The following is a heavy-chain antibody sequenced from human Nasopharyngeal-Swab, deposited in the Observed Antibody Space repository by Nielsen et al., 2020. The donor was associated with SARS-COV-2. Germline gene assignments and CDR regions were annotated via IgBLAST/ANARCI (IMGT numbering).Heavy chain of an antibody. CDR2: INHSGST. Sequence: RQDPGKGLEWIGEINHSGSTNYNPSHKSRVTISVDTSKNQFSLKLSSVTAADTAVYYCARGGNRRSGARTSYYMDVWGKGTTVTVSS. J-gene: IGHJ6*03. V-gene: IGHV4-34*01. D-gene: IGHD1-7*01. CDR3: ARGGNRRSGARTSYYMDV.